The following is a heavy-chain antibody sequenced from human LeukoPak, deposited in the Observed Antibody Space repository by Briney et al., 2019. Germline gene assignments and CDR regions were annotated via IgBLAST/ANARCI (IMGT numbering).Heavy chain of an antibody. CDR1: RFTFNTYA. CDR2: ISGSGGST. J-gene: IGHJ5*02. Sequence: GGSLRLSCAASRFTFNTYAMSWVRQAPGKGLEWVSAISGSGGSTYYADSVKGRFTISRDNSKNTLYLQMNSLRAEDTAVYYCARHRKFDPWGQGTLVTVSS. D-gene: IGHD1-14*01. V-gene: IGHV3-23*01. CDR3: ARHRKFDP.